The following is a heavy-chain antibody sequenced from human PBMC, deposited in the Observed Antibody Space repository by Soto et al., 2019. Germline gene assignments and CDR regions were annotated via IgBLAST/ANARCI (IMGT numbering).Heavy chain of an antibody. CDR2: ISYDGSNK. V-gene: IGHV3-30*18. CDR3: AKGQSGSSTSDHGMDV. J-gene: IGHJ6*02. Sequence: GGSLRLSCAASGFTFSSYGMHWVRQAPGKGLEWVAVISYDGSNKYYADSVKCRFTISRDNSKNTLYLQMNSLRAEDTAVYYCAKGQSGSSTSDHGMDVWGQGTTVTVSS. CDR1: GFTFSSYG. D-gene: IGHD2-2*01.